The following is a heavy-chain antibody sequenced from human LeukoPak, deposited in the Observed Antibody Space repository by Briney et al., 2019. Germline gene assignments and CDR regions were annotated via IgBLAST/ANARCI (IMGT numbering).Heavy chain of an antibody. V-gene: IGHV3-33*01. CDR1: GFTFSSYG. D-gene: IGHD3-3*01. CDR3: ARGSITIFGVVVPNQCFDY. J-gene: IGHJ4*02. CDR2: IWYDGSNK. Sequence: GRSLRLSCAASGFTFSSYGMHWVRQAPGKGLEWVAVIWYDGSNKYYADSVKGRFTISRDNSKNTLYLQMNSLRAEDTAVYYCARGSITIFGVVVPNQCFDYWGQGTLVTVSS.